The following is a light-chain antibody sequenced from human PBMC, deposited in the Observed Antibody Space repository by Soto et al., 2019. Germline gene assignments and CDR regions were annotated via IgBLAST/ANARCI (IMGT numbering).Light chain of an antibody. CDR2: DAS. Sequence: ASQITQSPSSLSASVGPRVTSTCRASQGIRNDLCWYQQKPGKAPKLLIYDASSLESGVPSRFSGSGAGTEVTLNIIILQADEFATYCCEEYNSFTWTFGQGTKVHIK. V-gene: IGKV1-13*02. J-gene: IGKJ1*01. CDR3: EEYNSFTWT. CDR1: QGIRND.